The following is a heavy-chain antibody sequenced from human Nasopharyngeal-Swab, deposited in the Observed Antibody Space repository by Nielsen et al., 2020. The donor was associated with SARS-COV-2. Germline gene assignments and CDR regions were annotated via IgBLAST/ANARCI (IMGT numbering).Heavy chain of an antibody. V-gene: IGHV3-15*01. D-gene: IGHD3-10*01. CDR1: GFTFSNAW. CDR2: IKSKTDGGTT. CDR3: TRDIRVRGVPSDYYYGMDV. Sequence: GGSLRLSCAASGFTFSNAWMSWVRQAPGKGLEWVGRIKSKTDGGTTEYAASVKGRFTISRDDSKSIAYLQMNSLKTEDTAVYYCTRDIRVRGVPSDYYYGMDVWGQGTTVTVSS. J-gene: IGHJ6*02.